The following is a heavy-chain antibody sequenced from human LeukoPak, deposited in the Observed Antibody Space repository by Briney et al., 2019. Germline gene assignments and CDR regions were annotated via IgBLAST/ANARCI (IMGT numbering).Heavy chain of an antibody. J-gene: IGHJ4*02. CDR2: IYYSGST. D-gene: IGHD3-10*01. V-gene: IGHV4-59*01. CDR3: ARAFGSLFYFDY. CDR1: GGSISSYY. Sequence: SETLSLTCTVSGGSISSYYWSWIRQPPGKGLEWIGYIYYSGSTNYNPSLKSRVTISVDTSKNQFSLKLSSVTAADTTVYYCARAFGSLFYFDYWGQGTLVTVSS.